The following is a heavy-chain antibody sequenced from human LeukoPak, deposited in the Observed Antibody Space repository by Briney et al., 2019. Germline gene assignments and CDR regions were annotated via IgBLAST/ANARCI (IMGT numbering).Heavy chain of an antibody. CDR2: IYYSGST. D-gene: IGHD3-3*01. J-gene: IGHJ4*02. V-gene: IGHV4-39*01. CDR1: GGSISSSSYY. CDR3: ACKYDFWSGYYGYFDY. Sequence: KPSETLSLTCTVSGGSISSSSYYWGWIRQPPGKGLEWIGSIYYSGSTYYNPSLKSRVTISVDTSKNQLSLKLSSVTAADTAVYYCACKYDFWSGYYGYFDYWGQGTLVTVSS.